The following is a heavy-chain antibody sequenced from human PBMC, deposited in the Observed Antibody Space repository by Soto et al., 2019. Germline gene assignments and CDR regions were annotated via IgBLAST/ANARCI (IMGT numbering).Heavy chain of an antibody. CDR1: GGSFSGYY. J-gene: IGHJ6*02. Sequence: SATLYITCAVYGGSFSGYYWSWIRQPPGKGLEWIGEINHSGSTNYNPSLKSRVTISVDTSKNQFSLKLSSVTAADTAVYYCAGGVITIFGVVIIPFHYGMDVWGQGTTVTVSS. CDR2: INHSGST. D-gene: IGHD3-3*01. V-gene: IGHV4-34*01. CDR3: AGGVITIFGVVIIPFHYGMDV.